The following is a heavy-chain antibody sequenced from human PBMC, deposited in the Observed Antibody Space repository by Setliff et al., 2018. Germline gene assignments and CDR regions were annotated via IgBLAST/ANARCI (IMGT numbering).Heavy chain of an antibody. CDR2: IRSSGTS. CDR1: GFSLRDYT. J-gene: IGHJ1*01. CDR3: ARESSVFSGYYYKH. V-gene: IGHV3-21*01. D-gene: IGHD3-22*01. Sequence: PGGSLRLSCVASGFSLRDYTINWVRQAPGKGLDWVSSIRSSGTSFYADSVKGRFTVSRDNAKNSVYLQMNSLRAEDTAVYYCARESSVFSGYYYKHWGQGTLVTVSS.